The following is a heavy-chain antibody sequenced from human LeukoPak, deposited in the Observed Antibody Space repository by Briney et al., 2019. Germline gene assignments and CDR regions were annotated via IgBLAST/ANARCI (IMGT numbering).Heavy chain of an antibody. CDR3: ARERASIVGARVSGRYYFDY. Sequence: SETLSLTCAVYGVSFSGYYWSWIRQPPGKGLEWIGEINHSGSTNYNPSLKSRVTISVDTSKNQFSLKLSSVTAADTAVYYCARERASIVGARVSGRYYFDYWGQGTLVTVSS. J-gene: IGHJ4*02. D-gene: IGHD1-26*01. V-gene: IGHV4-34*01. CDR2: INHSGST. CDR1: GVSFSGYY.